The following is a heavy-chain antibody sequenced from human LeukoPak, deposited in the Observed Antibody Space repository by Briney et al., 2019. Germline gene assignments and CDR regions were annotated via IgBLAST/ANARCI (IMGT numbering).Heavy chain of an antibody. CDR3: AKDLPVNLGY. J-gene: IGHJ4*02. CDR2: ISSGGST. V-gene: IGHV3-23*01. Sequence: GGSLRLSCAASGFTFSSYAMSWVRQAPGKGLKWVSGISSGGSTYYADSVKGRFTISRDNSKNTLYLQMNSLRAEDTAVYYCAKDLPVNLGYWGQGTLVTVSS. CDR1: GFTFSSYA.